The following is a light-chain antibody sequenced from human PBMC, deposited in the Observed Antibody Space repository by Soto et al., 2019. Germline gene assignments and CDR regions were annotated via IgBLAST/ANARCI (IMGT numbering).Light chain of an antibody. Sequence: EIVLTQSPATLSLSPGERATLSCRASEGVRNYLIWYQQKPGLPPRLLIYDTSTRATGIPARFSGSGSGTDYTLTISSLEPEDFAVYYCQQRSSWPLTFGGGTKVEIK. J-gene: IGKJ4*01. CDR1: EGVRNY. CDR2: DTS. CDR3: QQRSSWPLT. V-gene: IGKV3-11*01.